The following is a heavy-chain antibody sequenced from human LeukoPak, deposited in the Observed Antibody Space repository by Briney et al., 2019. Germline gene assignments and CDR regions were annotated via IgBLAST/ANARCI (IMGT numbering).Heavy chain of an antibody. D-gene: IGHD3-10*01. CDR3: ARDALGVGELAGWFDP. CDR2: INPNSGGT. Sequence: GASVKLSCKASGYTFTRSYMHWVREAPGQGLEGRGWINPNSGGTNYAQKFPGRVTMTRDTSISTAYMELSRLRSDDTAVYYGARDALGVGELAGWFDPWGQGTLVTVSS. J-gene: IGHJ5*02. V-gene: IGHV1-2*02. CDR1: GYTFTRSY.